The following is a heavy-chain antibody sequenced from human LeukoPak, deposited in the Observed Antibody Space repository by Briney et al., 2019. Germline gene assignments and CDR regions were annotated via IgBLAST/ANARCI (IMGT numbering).Heavy chain of an antibody. CDR3: ARDDVGYSGHDSGPWYFDY. CDR1: GYTLTSYG. V-gene: IGHV1-18*04. J-gene: IGHJ4*02. Sequence: ASVKVSCKASGYTLTSYGISWVRQAPRQGLEWMGWISAYNGNTNYAQKLQGRVTMTTDTSTSTAYMELRSLRSDDTAVYYCARDDVGYSGHDSGPWYFDYWGQGTPVTVSS. D-gene: IGHD5-12*01. CDR2: ISAYNGNT.